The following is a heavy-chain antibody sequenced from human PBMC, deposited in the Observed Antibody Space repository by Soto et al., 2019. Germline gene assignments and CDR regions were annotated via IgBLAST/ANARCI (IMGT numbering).Heavy chain of an antibody. D-gene: IGHD4-17*01. V-gene: IGHV4-61*08. CDR3: ARRYGALFDY. CDR2: IYHSGST. Sequence: SETLSVTWAVSGGSISSGGYSRIWIRQPPGKGLEWIGYIYHSGSTNYNPSLKSRVTISVDTSKNQFSLKLSSVTAADTAVYYCARRYGALFDYWGQGTLVTVSS. CDR1: GGSISSGGYS. J-gene: IGHJ4*02.